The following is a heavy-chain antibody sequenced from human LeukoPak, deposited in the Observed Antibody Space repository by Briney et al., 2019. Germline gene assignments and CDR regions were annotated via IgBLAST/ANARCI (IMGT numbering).Heavy chain of an antibody. Sequence: GASVKVSCKASGYTFTSYGISWVRQAPGQGLEWMGWISAYNGNTNYAQKLQGRVTMTTDTSTSTAYVELRSLRSDDTAVYYCARGHIVVVPAALDYWGQGTLVTVSS. CDR3: ARGHIVVVPAALDY. D-gene: IGHD2-2*01. V-gene: IGHV1-18*01. CDR2: ISAYNGNT. CDR1: GYTFTSYG. J-gene: IGHJ4*02.